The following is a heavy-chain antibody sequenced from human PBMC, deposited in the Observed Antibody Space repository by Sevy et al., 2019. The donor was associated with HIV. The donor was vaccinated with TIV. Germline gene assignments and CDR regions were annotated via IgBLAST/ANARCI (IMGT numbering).Heavy chain of an antibody. Sequence: GRSLRLSCEASGFTFSNYGMHWVRQAPGKGLEWVAIISHDGSNKYYADSVKGRFTISRDNSKHSLYLQMNSLRPEDKGVYYCAKDISGASSSWSFDYWGQGTLVTVSS. V-gene: IGHV3-30*18. J-gene: IGHJ4*02. D-gene: IGHD2-15*01. CDR3: AKDISGASSSWSFDY. CDR1: GFTFSNYG. CDR2: ISHDGSNK.